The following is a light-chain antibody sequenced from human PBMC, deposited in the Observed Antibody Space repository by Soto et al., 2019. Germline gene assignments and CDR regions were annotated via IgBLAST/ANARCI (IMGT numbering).Light chain of an antibody. CDR1: QSISTW. V-gene: IGKV1-5*03. J-gene: IGKJ1*01. Sequence: DIQMTQSPSALSASVGDRVTITCRASQSISTWLAWYQQKPGKAPKLLIYKASSLERGVPSRFSGSGSGTEFTLTISSLQPDDSATYYCQQYNSYRTFGQGTKVEIK. CDR3: QQYNSYRT. CDR2: KAS.